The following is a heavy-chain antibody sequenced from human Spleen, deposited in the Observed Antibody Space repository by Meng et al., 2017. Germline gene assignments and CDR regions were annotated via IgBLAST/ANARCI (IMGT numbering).Heavy chain of an antibody. D-gene: IGHD5-12*01. V-gene: IGHV1-24*01. J-gene: IGHJ6*02. CDR3: ARVDGIVATIAYYGMDV. Sequence: ASVKVSCKVSGYTLTELSMHWVRQAPGKGLEWMGGFDPEDGETIYAQKFQGRVTMTEDTSTDTAYMELSSLRSEDTAVYYCARVDGIVATIAYYGMDVWGQGTTVTVSS. CDR2: FDPEDGET. CDR1: GYTLTELS.